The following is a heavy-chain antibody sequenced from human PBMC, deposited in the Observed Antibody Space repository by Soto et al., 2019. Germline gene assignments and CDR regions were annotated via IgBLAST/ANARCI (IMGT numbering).Heavy chain of an antibody. CDR2: ISWNSGSI. CDR3: AKAPIGYCSGGSCSNFDY. D-gene: IGHD2-15*01. CDR1: GFTFDDYA. J-gene: IGHJ4*02. Sequence: EVQLVESGGGLVQPGRSLRLSCAASGFTFDDYAMHWVRQAPGKGLEWVSDISWNSGSIGYADSVKGRFTISRDNAKNSLYLQMNSLRAEDTALYYCAKAPIGYCSGGSCSNFDYWGQGTLVTVSS. V-gene: IGHV3-9*01.